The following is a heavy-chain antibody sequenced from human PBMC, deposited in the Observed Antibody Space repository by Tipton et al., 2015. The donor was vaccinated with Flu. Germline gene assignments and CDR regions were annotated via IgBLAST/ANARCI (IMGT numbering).Heavy chain of an antibody. CDR1: GFTFSSYW. V-gene: IGHV3-7*03. J-gene: IGHJ1*01. CDR3: AKGGRSVANTREYFQH. D-gene: IGHD5-12*01. Sequence: SLRLSCAASGFTFSSYWMSWVRQAPGKGLEWVANIKQDGSVKYYVDSVKGRFTISRDNAKNSLYLQMNSLRAEDTALYYCAKGGRSVANTREYFQHWGQGTLVTVSS. CDR2: IKQDGSVK.